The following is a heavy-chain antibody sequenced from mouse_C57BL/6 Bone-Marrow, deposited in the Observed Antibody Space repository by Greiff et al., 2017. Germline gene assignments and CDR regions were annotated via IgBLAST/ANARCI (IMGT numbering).Heavy chain of an antibody. D-gene: IGHD1-1*01. CDR2: IDPSDSYT. V-gene: IGHV1-69*01. CDR3: AREDYGSSWFAY. Sequence: QVHVKQPGAELVMPGASVKLSCKASGYTFTSYWMHWVKQRPGQGLEWIGEIDPSDSYTNYNQKFKGQSTLTVDKSSSTAYMQLSSLTSEDSAVYCCAREDYGSSWFAYWGQGTLVTVSA. J-gene: IGHJ3*01. CDR1: GYTFTSYW.